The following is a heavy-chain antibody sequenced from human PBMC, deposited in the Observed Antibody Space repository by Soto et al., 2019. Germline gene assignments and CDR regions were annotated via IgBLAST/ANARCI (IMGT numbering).Heavy chain of an antibody. Sequence: HPGGSLRLSCAASGFTVSSYYMSWVRQAPGKGLEWVSVIYSAGSADFADSVKGRFTISRDNSKNTLYLQMSSLRAEDTAVYYCARVPSSSYHYFDYWGQGTLVTV. J-gene: IGHJ4*02. CDR3: ARVPSSSYHYFDY. D-gene: IGHD6-13*01. CDR2: IYSAGSA. V-gene: IGHV3-66*01. CDR1: GFTVSSYY.